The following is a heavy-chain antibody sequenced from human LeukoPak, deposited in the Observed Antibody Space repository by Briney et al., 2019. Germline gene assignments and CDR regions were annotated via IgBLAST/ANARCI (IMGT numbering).Heavy chain of an antibody. CDR1: GYSFTSYW. Sequence: GESLKISCKGSGYSFTSYWIGWVRQMPGKGLEWMGIIYPGDSDTRYSPSFQGQVTISADKSISTAYLQWSSLKASDTAMYYCARGRRDCSSTSCYGVWVDPWGQGTLVTVSS. J-gene: IGHJ5*02. D-gene: IGHD2-2*01. V-gene: IGHV5-51*01. CDR3: ARGRRDCSSTSCYGVWVDP. CDR2: IYPGDSDT.